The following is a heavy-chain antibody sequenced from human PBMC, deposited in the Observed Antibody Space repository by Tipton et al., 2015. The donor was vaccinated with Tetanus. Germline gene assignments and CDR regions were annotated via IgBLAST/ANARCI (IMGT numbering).Heavy chain of an antibody. J-gene: IGHJ4*02. V-gene: IGHV4-59*01. Sequence: TLSLTCTVSGGSMSNNYWSWIRQHPGKGLEWIGYIYYSGSTNYNPSLKSRVTISVDTSKNQFSLKLSSVAAADTAVYYCARGTGDYCGQETLVTVSS. CDR3: ARGTGDY. CDR2: IYYSGST. CDR1: GGSMSNNY. D-gene: IGHD1-14*01.